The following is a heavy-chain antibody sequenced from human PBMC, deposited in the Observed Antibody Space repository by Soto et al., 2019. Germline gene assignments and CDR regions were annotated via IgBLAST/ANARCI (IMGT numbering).Heavy chain of an antibody. Sequence: EVQLVESGGGLVQPGGSLSLSCAASGFPFSSFSMNWVRQAPGKGLEWVSYISTGRSTMYYADSVKGRFTISRDDAKNSLYLQMNSLRDEDTAVYYCARKGAFDYWGQGTLVTVSS. CDR1: GFPFSSFS. CDR2: ISTGRSTM. J-gene: IGHJ4*02. CDR3: ARKGAFDY. V-gene: IGHV3-48*02.